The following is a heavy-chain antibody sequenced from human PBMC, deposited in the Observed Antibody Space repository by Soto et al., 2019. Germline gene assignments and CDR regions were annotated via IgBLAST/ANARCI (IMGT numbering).Heavy chain of an antibody. CDR3: ARTYYDSSGYQEFDY. CDR2: ISSSSSTI. J-gene: IGHJ4*02. Sequence: PGGSLRLSCAASGFTFSSYSMNWVRQAPGKGLEWVSYISSSSSTIYYADSVKGRFTISRDNAKNSLYLQMNSLRDEDTAVYYCARTYYDSSGYQEFDYWGQGTPVPVSS. CDR1: GFTFSSYS. D-gene: IGHD3-22*01. V-gene: IGHV3-48*02.